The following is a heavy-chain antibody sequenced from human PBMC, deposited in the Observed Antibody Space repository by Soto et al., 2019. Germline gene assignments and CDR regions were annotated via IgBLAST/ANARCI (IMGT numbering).Heavy chain of an antibody. V-gene: IGHV2-5*01. J-gene: IGHJ4*02. CDR2: IYWNDDK. D-gene: IGHD3-22*01. CDR1: GFSLSTSGVG. Sequence: KESGPTLVKPTQTLTLTCTFSGFSLSTSGVGVGWIRQPPGKALEWLALIYWNDDKRYSPSLKSRLTITKDTSKNQVVLTMTNMDPVDTATYYCARGIDYYDSSGRFFDYWGQGTLVTVSS. CDR3: ARGIDYYDSSGRFFDY.